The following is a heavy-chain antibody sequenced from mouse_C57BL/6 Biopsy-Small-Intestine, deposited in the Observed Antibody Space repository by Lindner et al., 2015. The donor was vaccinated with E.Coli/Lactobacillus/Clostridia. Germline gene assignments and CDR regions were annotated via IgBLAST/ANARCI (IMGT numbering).Heavy chain of an antibody. J-gene: IGHJ2*01. CDR3: ARGGDFDY. CDR2: INPYNGDT. Sequence: VQLQESGPELVKPGDSVKISCKTSGYSFTGYFMNWVMQSHGKSLEWIGRINPYNGDTFYNQKFEGQGHIDCRTNPLPHSHMELRSLTSEDSAVYYCARGGDFDYWGQGTTLTVSS. CDR1: GYSFTGYF. V-gene: IGHV1-20*01.